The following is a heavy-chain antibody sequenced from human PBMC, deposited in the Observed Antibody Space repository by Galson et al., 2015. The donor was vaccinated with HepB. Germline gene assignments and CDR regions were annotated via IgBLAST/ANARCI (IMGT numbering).Heavy chain of an antibody. CDR1: GGSISSYY. D-gene: IGHD4-17*01. CDR2: IYYSGST. Sequence: ETLSLTCTVSGGSISSYYWSWIRQPPGKGLEWIGYIYYSGSTNYNPSLKSRVTIPVDTSKNQFSLKLSSVTAADTAVYYCASYDYGDRPDAFDIWGQGTMVTVSS. CDR3: ASYDYGDRPDAFDI. J-gene: IGHJ3*02. V-gene: IGHV4-59*08.